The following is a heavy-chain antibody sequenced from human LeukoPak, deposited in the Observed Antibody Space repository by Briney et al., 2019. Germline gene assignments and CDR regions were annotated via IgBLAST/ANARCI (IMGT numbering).Heavy chain of an antibody. J-gene: IGHJ4*02. V-gene: IGHV4-59*08. D-gene: IGHD2-2*01. Sequence: SETLSLTCTVSGGSISSYYWSWSRQPPGKGLEWIGYIYYSGSTNYNPSLKSRVTISVDTSKNQFSLKLSSVTAADTAVYYCARVSNGYADYWGQGTLVTVSS. CDR1: GGSISSYY. CDR3: ARVSNGYADY. CDR2: IYYSGST.